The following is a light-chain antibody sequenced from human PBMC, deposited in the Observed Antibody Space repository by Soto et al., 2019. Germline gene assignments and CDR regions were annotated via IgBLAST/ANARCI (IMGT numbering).Light chain of an antibody. CDR3: QQYDSYPYT. Sequence: DIQMTQSPSTLSASVGDRVTITCRASHNIGSWLAWYQQKPEKAPNLLIYGASSLESGVPSRFSGSGFGTEFTLTISSLQPDEFATYHCQQYDSYPYTFGQGTKVDIK. CDR2: GAS. V-gene: IGKV1-5*01. CDR1: HNIGSW. J-gene: IGKJ2*01.